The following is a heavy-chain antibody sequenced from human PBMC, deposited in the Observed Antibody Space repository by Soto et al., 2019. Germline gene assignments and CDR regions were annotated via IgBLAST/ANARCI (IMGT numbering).Heavy chain of an antibody. CDR1: GFTFSSYG. CDR3: AKDSRHYYDSSGPDY. D-gene: IGHD3-22*01. CDR2: ISYDGSNK. J-gene: IGHJ4*02. V-gene: IGHV3-30*18. Sequence: GGSLRLSCAASGFTFSSYGMHWVRQATGKGLEWVAVISYDGSNKYYADSVKGRFTISRDNSKNTLYPQMNSLRAEDTAVYYCAKDSRHYYDSSGPDYWGQGTLVTVSS.